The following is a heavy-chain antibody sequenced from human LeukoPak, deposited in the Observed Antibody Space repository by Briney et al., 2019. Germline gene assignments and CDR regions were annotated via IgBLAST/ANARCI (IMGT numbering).Heavy chain of an antibody. CDR2: INHSGST. Sequence: SEALSLTCAVYGGSFIGYYWSWIRQPPGKGLEWRGEINHSGSTNYNPSPKSRVTISVDTSKNQYSLQLSSVTAADRAVYYCARGGIAEAGHNWLDPWGQGPLVTVSS. CDR1: GGSFIGYY. V-gene: IGHV4-34*01. CDR3: ARGGIAEAGHNWLDP. D-gene: IGHD6-13*01. J-gene: IGHJ5*02.